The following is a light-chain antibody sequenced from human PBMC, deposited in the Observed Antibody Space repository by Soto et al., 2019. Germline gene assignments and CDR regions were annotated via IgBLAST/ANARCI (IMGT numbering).Light chain of an antibody. J-gene: IGKJ5*01. V-gene: IGKV3-20*01. CDR2: SSS. CDR1: QSISNNF. CDR3: QQYGSSPIT. Sequence: VLTQTPCTLCLSPGAADTLSCRASQSISNNFLAWYQQKPGQAPRLLIYSSSIRATGIPDRFSGSGSGTDFSLTIRRLEPEDFAVYYCQQYGSSPITFGQGTRLEIK.